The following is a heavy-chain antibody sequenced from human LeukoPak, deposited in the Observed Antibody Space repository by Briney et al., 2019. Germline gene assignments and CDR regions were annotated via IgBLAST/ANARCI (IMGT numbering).Heavy chain of an antibody. J-gene: IGHJ4*02. CDR3: AREDGYYGSGSYLPHACDY. Sequence: GGPVKVSCKASGYTFTSYGISWVRQAPGQGLEGMGWISAYNGNTNYAQKLQGRVTMTTDTSTSTAYMELRSLRSDDTAVYYCAREDGYYGSGSYLPHACDYWGQGTLVTVSS. CDR2: ISAYNGNT. CDR1: GYTFTSYG. V-gene: IGHV1-18*01. D-gene: IGHD3-10*01.